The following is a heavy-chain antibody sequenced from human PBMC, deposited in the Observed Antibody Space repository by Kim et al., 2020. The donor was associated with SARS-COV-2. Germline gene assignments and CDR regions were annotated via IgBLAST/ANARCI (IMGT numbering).Heavy chain of an antibody. Sequence: LKSRVTISVDTSKNQFSLKLSSVTAADTAVYYCARVPPAYGSGSYYPVDYWGQGTLVTVSS. D-gene: IGHD3-10*01. V-gene: IGHV4-59*01. J-gene: IGHJ4*02. CDR3: ARVPPAYGSGSYYPVDY.